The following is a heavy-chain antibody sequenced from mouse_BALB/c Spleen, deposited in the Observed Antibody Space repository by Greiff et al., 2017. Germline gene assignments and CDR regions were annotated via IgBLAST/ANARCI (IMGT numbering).Heavy chain of an antibody. CDR2: ISDGGSYT. Sequence: EVLLVESGGGLVKPGGSLKLSCAASGFTFSDYYMYWVRQTPEKRLEWVATISDGGSYTYYPDSVKGRFTISRDNAKNNLYLQMSSLKSEDTAIYYCARGYYGYDVKAMDYWGQGTSVTVSS. CDR3: ARGYYGYDVKAMDY. J-gene: IGHJ4*01. CDR1: GFTFSDYY. V-gene: IGHV5-4*02. D-gene: IGHD2-2*01.